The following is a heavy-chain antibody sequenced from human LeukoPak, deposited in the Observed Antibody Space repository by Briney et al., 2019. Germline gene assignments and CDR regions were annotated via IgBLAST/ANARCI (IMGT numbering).Heavy chain of an antibody. CDR3: ASLHDIVVIPDATIDY. CDR1: GFTVSSNY. J-gene: IGHJ4*02. V-gene: IGHV3-66*01. CDR2: IYSGGST. Sequence: GGSLRLSCAASGFTVSSNYMSWVRQAPGKGLEWVSVIYSGGSTYYADSVKGRFTVSRDNGNNLLYLQMNSLRADDTAVYYCASLHDIVVIPDATIDYWGQGTLVTVSS. D-gene: IGHD2-2*01.